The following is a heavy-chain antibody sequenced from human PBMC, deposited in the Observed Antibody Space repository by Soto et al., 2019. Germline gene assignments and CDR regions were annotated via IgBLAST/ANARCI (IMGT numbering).Heavy chain of an antibody. D-gene: IGHD6-13*01. J-gene: IGHJ4*02. CDR3: TTDLIAAAGTSVGDY. V-gene: IGHV3-15*07. Sequence: GGSLRLCWAAAGGTCGNAGVHWVSQDTGKGLEWVGRIKSKTDGGTTDYAAPVKGRFTISRDDSKNTLYLQMNSLKAEDTAVYYCTTDLIAAAGTSVGDYWGQGTLVTVSS. CDR2: IKSKTDGGTT. CDR1: GGTCGNAG.